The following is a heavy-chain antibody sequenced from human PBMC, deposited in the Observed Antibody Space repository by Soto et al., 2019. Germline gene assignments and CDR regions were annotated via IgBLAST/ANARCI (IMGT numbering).Heavy chain of an antibody. J-gene: IGHJ4*02. CDR3: ARRSGRGYCSGGSCYTEYYFDY. CDR1: GGSISSYY. Sequence: PSETLSLTCTVSGGSISSYYWSWIRQPPGKGLEWIGYIYYSGSTNYNPSLKSRVTISVDTSKNQFSLKLSSVTAADTAVYYCARRSGRGYCSGGSCYTEYYFDYWGQGTLVTVSS. V-gene: IGHV4-59*08. CDR2: IYYSGST. D-gene: IGHD2-15*01.